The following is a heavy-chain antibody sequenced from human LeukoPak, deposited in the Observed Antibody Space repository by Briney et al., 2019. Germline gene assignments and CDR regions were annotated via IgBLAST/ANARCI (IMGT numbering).Heavy chain of an antibody. Sequence: KPSETLSLTCTVSGGSISSYYWSWIRQPPGKGLEWIGYIYYSGSTNYNPSLKSRVTISVDTSKNQFSLKLSSVTAADTAVYYCARWGTDGSGSSYYFDYWGQGTLVTVSS. CDR1: GGSISSYY. CDR2: IYYSGST. J-gene: IGHJ4*02. D-gene: IGHD3-10*01. V-gene: IGHV4-59*08. CDR3: ARWGTDGSGSSYYFDY.